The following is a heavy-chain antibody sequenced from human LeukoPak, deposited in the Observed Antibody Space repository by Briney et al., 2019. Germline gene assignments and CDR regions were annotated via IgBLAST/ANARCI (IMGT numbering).Heavy chain of an antibody. CDR2: IYYSGST. D-gene: IGHD7-27*01. J-gene: IGHJ2*01. V-gene: IGHV4-39*07. CDR3: ARTPRDWGFVTDWFFDL. Sequence: SETLSLTCTVSGGSISSSNFHWGWIRQPPGKGLEWIGSIYYSGSTYYNPSLKSRVTISVDTSKNQFSLKLSSVTAADTAVYFCARTPRDWGFVTDWFFDLWGRGTLVTVSS. CDR1: GGSISSSNFH.